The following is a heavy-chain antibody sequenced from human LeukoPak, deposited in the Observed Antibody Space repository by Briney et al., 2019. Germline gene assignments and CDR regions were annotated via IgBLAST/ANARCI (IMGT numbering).Heavy chain of an antibody. V-gene: IGHV1-2*02. D-gene: IGHD1-26*01. CDR2: INPNSGGT. J-gene: IGHJ5*02. Sequence: ASVKVSCKASGYTFTGYYMHWVRQAPGQGLEWMGWINPNSGGTNYAQKFQGRVTMTRDTSISTAYMELSRLRSDDTAVYYCARGGEWEPKGNNWFDPWGQGTLVTVSS. CDR1: GYTFTGYY. CDR3: ARGGEWEPKGNNWFDP.